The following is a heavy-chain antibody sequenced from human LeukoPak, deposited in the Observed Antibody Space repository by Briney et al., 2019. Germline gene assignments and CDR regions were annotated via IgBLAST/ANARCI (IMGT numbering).Heavy chain of an antibody. CDR1: GFTFSSYA. D-gene: IGHD5-18*01. V-gene: IGHV3-23*01. J-gene: IGHJ4*02. Sequence: GGSLRLSCAASGFTFSSYAMSWVRQAPGKGLEWVSAISGSGGSTYYADSVKGRFTISRDNSKNTLYLQMNSLRAEDTAVYYCAKDLLPLIQLWLIDYWGQGTLVTVSS. CDR3: AKDLLPLIQLWLIDY. CDR2: ISGSGGST.